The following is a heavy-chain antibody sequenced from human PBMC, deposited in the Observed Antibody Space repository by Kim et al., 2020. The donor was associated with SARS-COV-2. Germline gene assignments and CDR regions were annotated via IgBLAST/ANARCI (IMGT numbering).Heavy chain of an antibody. CDR3: AREGQRSHAFDI. V-gene: IGHV4-59*13. CDR1: GGSISSYY. J-gene: IGHJ3*02. CDR2: IYYSGST. Sequence: SETLSLTCTVSGGSISSYYWSWIRQPPGKGLEWIGYIYYSGSTNYNPSLKSRVTISVDTSKNQFSLKLSSVTAADTAVYYCAREGQRSHAFDIWGQGTMVTVSS.